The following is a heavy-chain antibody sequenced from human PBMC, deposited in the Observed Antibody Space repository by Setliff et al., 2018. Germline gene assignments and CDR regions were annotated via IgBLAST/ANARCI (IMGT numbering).Heavy chain of an antibody. Sequence: PSETLSLTCAVYGGSFSGYYWTWIRQSPGKGLEWIGEINHYGSTNYNPSLKSRVTISVDTSKNQFSLKLSSVTAADTALYYCARPNCSGGDCYSSAFDVWGHGTTVT. J-gene: IGHJ3*01. V-gene: IGHV4-34*01. CDR3: ARPNCSGGDCYSSAFDV. CDR1: GGSFSGYY. CDR2: INHYGST. D-gene: IGHD2-15*01.